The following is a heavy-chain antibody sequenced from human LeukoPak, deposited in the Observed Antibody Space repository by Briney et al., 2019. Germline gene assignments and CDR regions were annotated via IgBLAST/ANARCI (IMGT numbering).Heavy chain of an antibody. CDR3: ARDFPPYYYDSSGYYGDAFDI. CDR2: INPNSGGT. CDR1: GYTFTGYY. J-gene: IGHJ3*02. V-gene: IGHV1-2*04. Sequence: ASVKVSCKASGYTFTGYYMHWVRQAPGQGLEWMGWINPNSGGTNYAQKFQGWVTMTRDTSISTAYMELSRLRSDDTAVYYCARDFPPYYYDSSGYYGDAFDIWGQGTMVTVSS. D-gene: IGHD3-22*01.